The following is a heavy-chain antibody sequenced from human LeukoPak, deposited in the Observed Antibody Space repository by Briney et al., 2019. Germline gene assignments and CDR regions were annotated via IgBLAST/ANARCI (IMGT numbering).Heavy chain of an antibody. J-gene: IGHJ4*02. CDR3: ARARGQLRYFDWYTFDY. V-gene: IGHV3-11*04. CDR1: GFTFSDYY. CDR2: ISSSGSTI. D-gene: IGHD3-9*01. Sequence: GGSLRLSRAASGFTFSDYYMSWIRQAPGKGLEWVSYISSSGSTIYYADSVKGRFTISRDNAKNSLYLQMNSLRAEDTAVYYCARARGQLRYFDWYTFDYWGQGTLVTVSS.